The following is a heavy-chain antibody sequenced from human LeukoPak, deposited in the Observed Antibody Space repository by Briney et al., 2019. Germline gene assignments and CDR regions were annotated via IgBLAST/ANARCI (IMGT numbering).Heavy chain of an antibody. Sequence: SETLSLTCAVSGGSISSGSYSWSWIRQPPGKGLEWIGYIYPRGSTYYNPSLKSRVTISVDTSKNQFSLKLSSVTAADTAVYYCARPDYGDPDATNWYFNLWGRGTLVTVSS. J-gene: IGHJ2*01. V-gene: IGHV4-30-2*01. D-gene: IGHD4-17*01. CDR2: IYPRGST. CDR3: ARPDYGDPDATNWYFNL. CDR1: GGSISSGSYS.